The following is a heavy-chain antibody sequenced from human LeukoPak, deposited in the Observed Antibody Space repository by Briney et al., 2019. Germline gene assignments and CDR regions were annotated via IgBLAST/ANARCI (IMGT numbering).Heavy chain of an antibody. CDR1: GFTFSSYA. J-gene: IGHJ4*02. D-gene: IGHD2-2*01. CDR3: ATLLVVPAAKGPYFDY. V-gene: IGHV3-23*01. Sequence: GSLRLSCAASGFTFSSYAMSWVRQAPGKGLEWVSAISGSGGSTYYADSVKGRFTISRDNSKNTLYLRMNSLRAEDTAVYYCATLLVVPAAKGPYFDYWGQGTLVTVSS. CDR2: ISGSGGST.